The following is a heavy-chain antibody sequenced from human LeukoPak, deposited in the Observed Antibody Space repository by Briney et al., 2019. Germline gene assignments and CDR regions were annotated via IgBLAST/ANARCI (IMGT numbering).Heavy chain of an antibody. J-gene: IGHJ3*02. CDR1: GGTFSSYA. D-gene: IGHD6-19*01. V-gene: IGHV1-69*05. CDR3: ARSKLTAGRGAFDI. Sequence: ASVKVSCKASGGTFSSYAISWVRQAPGQGLEWMGGIIPIFGTANYAQKFQGRVTITTDESTSTAYMELSSLRSEDTAVYYCARSKLTAGRGAFDIWGQGTMVTVSS. CDR2: IIPIFGTA.